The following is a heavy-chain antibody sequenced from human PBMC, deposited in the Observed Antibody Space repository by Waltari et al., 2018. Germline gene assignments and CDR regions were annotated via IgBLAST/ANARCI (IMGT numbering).Heavy chain of an antibody. CDR1: GFSLSNYC. CDR3: AKDAFGNTYLDY. Sequence: QVQLVESGGGVVQPGKSLRLSCVASGFSLSNYCMHWVRKTPGRGLVWGALTWSDGSVEYYADSVRGRFTVSRDNSKNILYLDMDSLRVDDTATYYCAKDAFGNTYLDYWGQGTLVTVSS. D-gene: IGHD3-10*01. V-gene: IGHV3-33*03. J-gene: IGHJ4*02. CDR2: TWSDGSVE.